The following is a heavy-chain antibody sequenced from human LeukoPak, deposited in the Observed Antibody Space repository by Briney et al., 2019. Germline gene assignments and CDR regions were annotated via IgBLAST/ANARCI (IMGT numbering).Heavy chain of an antibody. D-gene: IGHD1-14*01. CDR1: VFTFRRYL. V-gene: IGHV3-74*01. Sequence: PGWGLSLSRVDSVFTFRRYLMHGLRKTPGRGVVWGSCMSAEGSITRYADSVKGRFTISRDNPKSTLYLQMHSLTAEDTAVYYCATAGGEGNRMGCDPWGQGTLVTVSS. CDR3: ATAGGEGNRMGCDP. CDR2: MSAEGSIT. J-gene: IGHJ5*02.